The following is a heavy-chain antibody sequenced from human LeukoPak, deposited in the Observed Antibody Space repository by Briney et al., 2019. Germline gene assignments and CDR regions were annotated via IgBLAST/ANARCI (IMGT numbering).Heavy chain of an antibody. CDR1: GGSISSYY. Sequence: PSETLSLTCTVSGGSISSYYWSWIRQPPGKGLEWIGYIYYSGSTNYNPSLESRVTISVDTSKNQLSLKLSSVTAADTAVYYCASGSYDDYFYYYMDVWGKGTTVTVSS. J-gene: IGHJ6*03. V-gene: IGHV4-59*01. CDR3: ASGSYDDYFYYYMDV. CDR2: IYYSGST. D-gene: IGHD3-22*01.